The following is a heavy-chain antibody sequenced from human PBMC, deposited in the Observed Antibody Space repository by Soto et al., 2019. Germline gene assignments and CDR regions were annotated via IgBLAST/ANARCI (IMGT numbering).Heavy chain of an antibody. CDR3: TTGYQLLLGI. CDR1: GFTFSNAW. CDR2: IKSKTDGGTT. Sequence: EVPLVESGGGWVKPGGSRRLSCAASGFTFSNAWMRRVRQAPGKGLEWVGRIKSKTDGGTTDYAAPVKGRFTISRDDSKNALYLQMNSLKTEDTAVYYCTTGYQLLLGIWGQGTMVTVSS. J-gene: IGHJ3*02. V-gene: IGHV3-15*01. D-gene: IGHD2-2*01.